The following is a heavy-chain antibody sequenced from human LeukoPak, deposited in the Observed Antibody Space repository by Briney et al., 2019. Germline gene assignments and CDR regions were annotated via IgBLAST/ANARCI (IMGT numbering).Heavy chain of an antibody. CDR1: GYTFTSYD. J-gene: IGHJ3*02. CDR2: IIPIFGTA. Sequence: SVKVSCKASGYTFTSYDINWVRQAPGQGLEWMGGIIPIFGTANYAQKFQGRVTITADESTSTAYMELSSLRSEDTAVYYCSLLNSSGYYLHDAFDIWGQGTMVTVSS. CDR3: SLLNSSGYYLHDAFDI. V-gene: IGHV1-69*13. D-gene: IGHD3-22*01.